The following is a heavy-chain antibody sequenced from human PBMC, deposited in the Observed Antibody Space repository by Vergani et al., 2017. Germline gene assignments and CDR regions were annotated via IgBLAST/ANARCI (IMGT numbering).Heavy chain of an antibody. CDR3: AGCFRDEGMIYGGTVENWFDP. V-gene: IGHV4-39*01. CDR1: GGSITYGAFY. CDR2: IYYSENK. D-gene: IGHD3-22*01. Sequence: QLQLQESGPGLVKPSETLSLTCTVSGGSITYGAFYWGWIRQSPGKGLEWIGSIYYSENKFYTPSLESRVTLSIDTTKNQFSLKLKSVTAADTAVYYCAGCFRDEGMIYGGTVENWFDPWGQGTLVTVSS. J-gene: IGHJ5*02.